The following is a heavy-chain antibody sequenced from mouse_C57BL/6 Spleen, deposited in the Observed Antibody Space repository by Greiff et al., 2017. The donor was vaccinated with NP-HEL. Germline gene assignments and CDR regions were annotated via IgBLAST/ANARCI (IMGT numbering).Heavy chain of an antibody. CDR2: ISNGGGST. V-gene: IGHV5-12*01. CDR1: GFTFSDYY. CDR3: ARHLDYFDY. J-gene: IGHJ2*01. Sequence: EVQGVESGGGLVQPGGSLKLSCAASGFTFSDYYMYWVRQTPEKRLEWVAYISNGGGSTYYPDNVKGRFTISRDKANTTLYLQMSRLNSEDTAVYYCARHLDYFDYWGQGTTLTVSS.